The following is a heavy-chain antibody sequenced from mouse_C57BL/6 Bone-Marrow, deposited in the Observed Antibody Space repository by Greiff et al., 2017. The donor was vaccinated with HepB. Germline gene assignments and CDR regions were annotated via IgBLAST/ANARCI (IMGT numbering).Heavy chain of an antibody. V-gene: IGHV1-66*01. CDR3: AGLRRYWYFDV. D-gene: IGHD2-4*01. Sequence: QVQLQQSGPELVKPGASVKISCKASGYSFTSYYIHWVKQRPGQGLAWIGWIYPGSGNTKYNEKFKGKATLTADTSSSTAYMQLSSLTSEDSAVYYCAGLRRYWYFDVWGTGTTVTVSS. CDR1: GYSFTSYY. CDR2: IYPGSGNT. J-gene: IGHJ1*03.